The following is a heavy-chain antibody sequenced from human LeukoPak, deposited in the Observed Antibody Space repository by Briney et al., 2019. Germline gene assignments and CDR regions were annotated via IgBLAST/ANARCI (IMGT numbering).Heavy chain of an antibody. V-gene: IGHV1-18*01. Sequence: GASVKVSCRASGGTFSSYAISWVRQAPGQGLEWMGWISAYNGNTNYAQKLQGRVTMTTDTSTSTAYMELRSLRSDDTAVYYCARSSGYYGPHYYYYGMDVWGQGTTVTVSS. J-gene: IGHJ6*02. CDR3: ARSSGYYGPHYYYYGMDV. CDR1: GGTFSSYA. CDR2: ISAYNGNT. D-gene: IGHD3-22*01.